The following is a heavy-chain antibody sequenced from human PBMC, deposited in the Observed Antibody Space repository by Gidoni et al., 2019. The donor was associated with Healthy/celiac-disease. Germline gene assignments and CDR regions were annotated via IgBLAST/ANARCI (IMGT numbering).Heavy chain of an antibody. D-gene: IGHD6-6*01. CDR1: GGSISSSSYY. V-gene: IGHV4-39*01. CDR3: ATPYSSSSLETASGNYYYYGMDV. J-gene: IGHJ6*02. Sequence: QLQLQESGPGLVKPSETLSLTCTVSGGSISSSSYYWAWHRQPPGKGLEWIGGIYYSGSTYYNPSLKSRVTISVDTSKNQFSLKLSSVTAADTAVYYCATPYSSSSLETASGNYYYYGMDVWGQGTTVTVSS. CDR2: IYYSGST.